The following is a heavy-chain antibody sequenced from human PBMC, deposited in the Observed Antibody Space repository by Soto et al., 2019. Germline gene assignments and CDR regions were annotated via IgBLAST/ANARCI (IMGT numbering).Heavy chain of an antibody. CDR2: INTGNGDT. D-gene: IGHD2-21*01. V-gene: IGHV1-3*04. CDR1: GYTFTNYY. Sequence: ASVKVSCKASGYTFTNYYIHWVRQAPGQRLEWMGWINTGNGDTKYSQKFQGRVTITRDTSASTAYMELSSLTSEDTAVYYCASGNCGYVCYHDYWGQGTLVTVSS. J-gene: IGHJ4*02. CDR3: ASGNCGYVCYHDY.